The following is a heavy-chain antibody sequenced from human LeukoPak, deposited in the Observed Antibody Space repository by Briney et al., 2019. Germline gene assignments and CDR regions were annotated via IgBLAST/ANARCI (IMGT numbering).Heavy chain of an antibody. V-gene: IGHV3-30*04. CDR3: ARYCTSATCYGGGGYYGMDV. CDR2: ISYDGSNK. CDR1: GFTFSSYA. Sequence: PGRSLRLSCAASGFTFSSYAMHWVRQAPGKGLEWVAVISYDGSNKYYADSVKGRFTISRDNSKNTLYLQMNSLRAEDTAVYYWARYCTSATCYGGGGYYGMDVWGQGTTVTVSS. D-gene: IGHD2/OR15-2a*01. J-gene: IGHJ6*02.